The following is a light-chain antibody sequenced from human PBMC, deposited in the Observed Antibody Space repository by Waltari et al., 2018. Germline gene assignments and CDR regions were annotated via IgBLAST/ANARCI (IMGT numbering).Light chain of an antibody. J-gene: IGKJ1*01. V-gene: IGKV1-5*03. Sequence: DIQMTQSPSPLPASVADRVTITCRASQSLSSWLAWYQQKPGKAPKLLIYKASSLESGVPSRFSGSGSGTEFTLTISSLQPDDFATYYCQQYNSYSRTFGQGTKVEIK. CDR2: KAS. CDR3: QQYNSYSRT. CDR1: QSLSSW.